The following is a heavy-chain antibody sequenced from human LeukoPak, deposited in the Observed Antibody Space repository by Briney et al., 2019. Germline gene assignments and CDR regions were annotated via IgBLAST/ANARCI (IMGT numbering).Heavy chain of an antibody. D-gene: IGHD1-26*01. CDR1: GFTFSSYW. CDR2: INQDGSEK. J-gene: IGHJ4*02. CDR3: ARDKLVGATHFDY. Sequence: GGSLRLSCAASGFTFSSYWMSWVRQAPGKGLEWVADINQDGSEKNYVDSVEGRFTISRDNAKNSLYLQMNSLRAEDTAVYYCARDKLVGATHFDYWGQGTLVTVSS. V-gene: IGHV3-7*01.